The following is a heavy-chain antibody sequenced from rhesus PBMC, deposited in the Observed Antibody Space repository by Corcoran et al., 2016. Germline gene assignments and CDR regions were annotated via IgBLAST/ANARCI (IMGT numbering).Heavy chain of an antibody. D-gene: IGHD6-31*01. CDR1: GFTFSSYC. CDR3: AKVEAYSSGWAD. Sequence: EVQLVESGGGLVQPGGSLRLSCAASGFTFSSYCMSWVRQAPGKGLEWVSYMSKGGGRTYDADSVKGRCTSSRENSKNTRSLQRNSLRAEDTAVYYCAKVEAYSSGWADWGQGVLVTVSS. CDR2: MSKGGGRT. V-gene: IGHV3S5*01. J-gene: IGHJ4*01.